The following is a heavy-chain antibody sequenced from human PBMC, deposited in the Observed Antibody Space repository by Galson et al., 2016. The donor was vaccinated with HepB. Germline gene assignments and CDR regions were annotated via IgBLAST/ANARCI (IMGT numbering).Heavy chain of an antibody. CDR2: VHYSGST. D-gene: IGHD6-25*01. CDR3: ARHHSSSGGGDFFVY. CDR1: GASMNDYY. V-gene: IGHV4-59*08. J-gene: IGHJ4*02. Sequence: SETLSLTCTVSGASMNDYYWIWIRQSPGKGLEWIGYVHYSGSTTYNPSLKSRVTISVDRSKNQFYLNLNSVTAADTAVYHCARHHSSSGGGDFFVYWGQGAPVTVSS.